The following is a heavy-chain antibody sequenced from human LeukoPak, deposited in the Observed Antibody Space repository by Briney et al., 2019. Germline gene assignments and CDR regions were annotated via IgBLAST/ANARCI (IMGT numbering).Heavy chain of an antibody. CDR1: GYSFTSYW. Sequence: KLGESLKISCKGSGYSFTSYWIGWVRQMPGKGLEWMGIIYPGDSDTRYSPSFQGQVTISADKSISTAYLQWSSLKASDTAMYYCARRSGCSSTSCFDFDYWGQGTLVTVSS. J-gene: IGHJ4*02. D-gene: IGHD2-2*01. CDR2: IYPGDSDT. V-gene: IGHV5-51*01. CDR3: ARRSGCSSTSCFDFDY.